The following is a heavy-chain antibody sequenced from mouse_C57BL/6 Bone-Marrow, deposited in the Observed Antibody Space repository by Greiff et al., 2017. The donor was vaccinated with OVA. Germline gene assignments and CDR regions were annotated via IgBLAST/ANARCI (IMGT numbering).Heavy chain of an antibody. CDR3: ARDPDYGSSYPDWYFDV. CDR1: GFTFSSYA. CDR2: ISDGGSYT. J-gene: IGHJ1*03. V-gene: IGHV5-4*01. D-gene: IGHD1-1*01. Sequence: DVKLVESGGGLVKPGGSLKLSCAASGFTFSSYAMSWVRQTPEKRLEWVATISDGGSYTYYPDNVKGRFTISRDNAKNNLYLQMSHLKSEDTAMYYCARDPDYGSSYPDWYFDVWGTGTTVTVSS.